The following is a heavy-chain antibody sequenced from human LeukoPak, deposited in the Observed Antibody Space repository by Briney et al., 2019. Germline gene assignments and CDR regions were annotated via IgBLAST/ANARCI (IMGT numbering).Heavy chain of an antibody. D-gene: IGHD1-26*01. CDR3: ARRGSWYNWFDP. CDR2: IYYSGTT. CDR1: GVSISSYY. V-gene: IGHV4-59*01. Sequence: SETLSLTCTVSGVSISSYYWSWIRRPPGKGLEWIGYIYYSGTTNYNPSLKSRVTISIDTSKNQFSLKLSSVTAADTAVYYCARRGSWYNWFDPWGQGTLVTVSS. J-gene: IGHJ5*02.